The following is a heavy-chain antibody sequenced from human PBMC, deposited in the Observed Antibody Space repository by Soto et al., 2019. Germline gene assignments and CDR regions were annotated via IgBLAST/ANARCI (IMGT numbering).Heavy chain of an antibody. D-gene: IGHD2-2*01. CDR3: ASSRGGYCSSTSCYPGNWFDP. J-gene: IGHJ5*02. CDR1: GGTFSSYA. CDR2: IIHIFGTA. V-gene: IGHV1-69*06. Sequence: QVQLVQSGAEVKKPGSSVKVSCKASGGTFSSYAISWVRQAPGQGLEWMGGIIHIFGTANYAQKFQGRVTITADKSTSTAYMELSSLRSEETAVYYCASSRGGYCSSTSCYPGNWFDPWGQGTLVTVSS.